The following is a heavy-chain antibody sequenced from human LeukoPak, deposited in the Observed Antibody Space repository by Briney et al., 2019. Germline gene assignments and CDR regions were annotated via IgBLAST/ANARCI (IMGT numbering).Heavy chain of an antibody. Sequence: GGSLRLSCVASGYNFSPYWMSWVRQTPGKGLEWVASISNGGYATYYVDSVRGRFTISRDDTKNSLFLQMNGLGADDTAVYYCTRENYVPDSWGQGTLVTVSS. CDR1: GYNFSPYW. J-gene: IGHJ5*02. CDR2: ISNGGYAT. D-gene: IGHD3-10*02. V-gene: IGHV3-7*03. CDR3: TRENYVPDS.